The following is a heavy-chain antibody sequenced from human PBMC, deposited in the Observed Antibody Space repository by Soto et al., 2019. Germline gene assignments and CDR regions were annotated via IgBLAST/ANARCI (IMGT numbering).Heavy chain of an antibody. J-gene: IGHJ4*02. CDR3: ARGGRSYDYVWGSYRPPPFDY. CDR1: GGSFSGYY. CDR2: INHSGST. V-gene: IGHV4-34*01. D-gene: IGHD3-16*02. Sequence: SETLSLTCAVYGGSFSGYYWSWIRKPPGKGLEWIGEINHSGSTNYNPSLKSRVTISVDTSKNQFSLKLSSVTAADTAVYYCARGGRSYDYVWGSYRPPPFDYWGQGTLVTVSS.